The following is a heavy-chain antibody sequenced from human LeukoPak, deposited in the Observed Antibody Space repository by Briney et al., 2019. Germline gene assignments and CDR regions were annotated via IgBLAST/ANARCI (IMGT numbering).Heavy chain of an antibody. CDR3: ARKEMATTAFDY. CDR1: GGSISSYY. D-gene: IGHD5-24*01. Sequence: SETLSLTCTVSGGSISSYYWSWIRQPPGKGLEWIGYIYYSGSTYYNPSLKGRVTISVDTSKIQFSLKLSSVTAADTAVYYCARKEMATTAFDYWGQGTLVTVSS. J-gene: IGHJ4*02. CDR2: IYYSGST. V-gene: IGHV4-59*08.